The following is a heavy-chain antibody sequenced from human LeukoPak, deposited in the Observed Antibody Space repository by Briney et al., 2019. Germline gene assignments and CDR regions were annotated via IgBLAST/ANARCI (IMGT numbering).Heavy chain of an antibody. Sequence: GRSLRLSCAASGFTFSSYAMHWVRQAPGKGLGWGAVILYDGSNKYYADSVKGRFTISRDNSKNTLYLQMNSLRAEDTAVCYCASPHIVVVTAISGFDYWGQGTLVTVSS. CDR1: GFTFSSYA. D-gene: IGHD2-21*02. CDR3: ASPHIVVVTAISGFDY. CDR2: ILYDGSNK. J-gene: IGHJ4*02. V-gene: IGHV3-30*04.